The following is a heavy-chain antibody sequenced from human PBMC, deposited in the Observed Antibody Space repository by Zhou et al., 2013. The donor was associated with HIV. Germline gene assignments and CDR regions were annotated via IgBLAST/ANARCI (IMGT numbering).Heavy chain of an antibody. CDR3: ARRSVVAALDY. V-gene: IGHV4-4*08. D-gene: IGHD2-15*01. CDR2: IYTSGST. Sequence: QVQLQESGPGLVKPSETLSLTCTVSGGSISSHYWSWIRQPPGKGLEWVGYIYTSGSTNDNPSLKSRVTISVDTSKNQFSLKLSSVTAADTAVYYCARRSVVAALDYWGQGTLVTVSS. CDR1: GGSISSHY. J-gene: IGHJ4*02.